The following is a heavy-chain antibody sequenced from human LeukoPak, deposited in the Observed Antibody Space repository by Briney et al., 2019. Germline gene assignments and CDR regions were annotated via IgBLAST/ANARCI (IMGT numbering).Heavy chain of an antibody. D-gene: IGHD6-19*01. V-gene: IGHV4-61*08. CDR3: ARFSGRRYYFDY. J-gene: IGHJ4*02. CDR1: GGSISSGGYY. Sequence: SETLSLTCTVSGGSISSGGYYWSWIRQHPGKGLEWVVYMSYTGSTNYNPSLQSRVTISVDTSNNQFSLKLSSVTAADTAVYYCARFSGRRYYFDYWGQGTLVTVSS. CDR2: MSYTGST.